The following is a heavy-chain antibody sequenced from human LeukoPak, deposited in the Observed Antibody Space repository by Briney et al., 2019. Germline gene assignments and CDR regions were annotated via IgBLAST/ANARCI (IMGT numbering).Heavy chain of an antibody. V-gene: IGHV3-23*01. CDR2: ISGSGGST. D-gene: IGHD4-17*01. CDR1: GFTFSSYS. CDR3: AKDSAVTTPSLFDY. J-gene: IGHJ4*02. Sequence: GGSLRLSCAASGFTFSSYSMNWVRQAPGKGLEWVSAISGSGGSTYYADSVKGRFTISRDNSKNTLYLQMNSLRAEDTAVYYCAKDSAVTTPSLFDYWGQGTLVTVSS.